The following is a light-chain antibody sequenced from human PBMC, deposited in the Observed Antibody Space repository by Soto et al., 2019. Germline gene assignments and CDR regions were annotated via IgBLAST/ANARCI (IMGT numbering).Light chain of an antibody. CDR3: QQYNKWPPQYT. CDR2: GAS. V-gene: IGKV3-15*01. J-gene: IGKJ2*01. Sequence: EIVMTQSPATLSVSPGERATLSCRASQSISSDLAWYQQKPGQAPRLLIYGASTRATDIPARISGSGSGTDFTLTIRSLQSEDFAVYYCQQYNKWPPQYTFGQGPKLEIK. CDR1: QSISSD.